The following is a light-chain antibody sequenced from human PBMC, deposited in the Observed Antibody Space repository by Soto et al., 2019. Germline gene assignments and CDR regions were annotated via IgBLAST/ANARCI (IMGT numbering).Light chain of an antibody. CDR3: QQYTTSPFT. Sequence: EIVLTQSPGTLSLSPGERATLYCRASQSVGSNYLAWYQQKPGQAPRVLIYGASSWATGIPDRFSASGSGADFTLTISRLEPEDFAVYYCQQYTTSPFTFGRGTKVDIK. CDR1: QSVGSNY. CDR2: GAS. V-gene: IGKV3-20*01. J-gene: IGKJ3*01.